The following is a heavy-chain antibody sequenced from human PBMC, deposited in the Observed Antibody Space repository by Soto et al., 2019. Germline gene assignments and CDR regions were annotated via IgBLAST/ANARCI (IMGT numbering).Heavy chain of an antibody. CDR3: ASAMYSSGYYPIVGAFDS. V-gene: IGHV4-59*12. Sequence: ASETLSLTCTVSGGSISSYYWSWIRQPPGKGLEWIGYIYYSGSTNYNPSLKSRVTISVDTSKNQFSLKLSSVTAADTAVYYCASAMYSSGYYPIVGAFDSWGQGPLVTVSS. CDR2: IYYSGST. CDR1: GGSISSYY. D-gene: IGHD3-22*01. J-gene: IGHJ5*01.